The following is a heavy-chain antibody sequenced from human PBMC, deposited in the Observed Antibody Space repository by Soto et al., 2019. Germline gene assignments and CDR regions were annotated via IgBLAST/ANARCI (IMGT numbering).Heavy chain of an antibody. CDR2: ISYDGSNK. J-gene: IGHJ2*01. CDR1: GVTYSTYT. CDR3: ARDPQYYYDSSGNWYFDL. Sequence: GGSLRLSCAASGVTYSTYTMHWVRQAPGKGLEWVAVISYDGSNKYYADSVKGRFTISRDNSKNTLYLQMNSLRAEDTAVYYCARDPQYYYDSSGNWYFDLWGRGTLVTVSS. D-gene: IGHD3-22*01. V-gene: IGHV3-30*04.